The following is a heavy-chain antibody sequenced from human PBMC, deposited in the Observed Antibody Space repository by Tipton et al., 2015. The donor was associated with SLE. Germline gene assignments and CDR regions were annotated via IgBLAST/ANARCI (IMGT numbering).Heavy chain of an antibody. J-gene: IGHJ4*02. CDR1: GGPIGSFY. D-gene: IGHD3/OR15-3a*01. Sequence: TLSLTCSVFGGPIGSFYWSWIRQPAGPGLEWIGRIYNSGYTNYNPSLKSRVTMSVDMSKNQFSLKLTSVTAADMAIYYCARVDTIYSFDYWGQGALVTVSS. CDR3: ARVDTIYSFDY. CDR2: IYNSGYT. V-gene: IGHV4-4*07.